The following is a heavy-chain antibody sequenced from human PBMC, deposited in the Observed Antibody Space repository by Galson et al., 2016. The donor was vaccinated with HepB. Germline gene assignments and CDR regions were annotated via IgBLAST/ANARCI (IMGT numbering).Heavy chain of an antibody. J-gene: IGHJ5*02. CDR1: GYTFTNHY. CDR3: ERDLGGGGTGSCHDR. V-gene: IGHV1-46*01. D-gene: IGHD3-10*01. Sequence: SVKVSCKASGYTFTNHYMHWVRQAPGQGLEWMGIINPSGSSTNYAQKFQGRVTMTRDTSTSTAYMELSSLRSEDTAVYYCERDLGGGGTGSCHDRWGQGTVVTVSS. CDR2: INPSGSST.